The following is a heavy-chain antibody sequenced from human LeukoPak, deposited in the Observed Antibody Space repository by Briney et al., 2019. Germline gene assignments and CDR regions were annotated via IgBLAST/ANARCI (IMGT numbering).Heavy chain of an antibody. CDR1: GFTFSDYA. D-gene: IGHD3-16*02. V-gene: IGHV3-48*04. J-gene: IGHJ4*02. CDR3: ARDSNYDYVWGSYHLFDY. Sequence: GGSLRLSCTASGFTFSDYAMNWVRQAPRKGLEWVSHISHSGSTIYYAESVKGRFTISRDNAKNSLYLQMNSLRAEDTAVYYCARDSNYDYVWGSYHLFDYWGQGTLVTVSS. CDR2: ISHSGSTI.